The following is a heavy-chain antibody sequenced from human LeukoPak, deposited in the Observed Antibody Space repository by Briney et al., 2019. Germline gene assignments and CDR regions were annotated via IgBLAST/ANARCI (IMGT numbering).Heavy chain of an antibody. V-gene: IGHV4-59*01. D-gene: IGHD2-15*01. CDR2: IYYSGRT. CDR3: ARDFGVEAATRGFYYYGMDV. CDR1: GDSIRSYY. J-gene: IGHJ6*02. Sequence: SETLSLTCTVSGDSIRSYYWSWIRQPQGKGLEWIGFIYYSGRTTYNPSLKSRVTISVDTSKNQFSLRLSSVTAADTAVYYCARDFGVEAATRGFYYYGMDVWGQGTTVTVSS.